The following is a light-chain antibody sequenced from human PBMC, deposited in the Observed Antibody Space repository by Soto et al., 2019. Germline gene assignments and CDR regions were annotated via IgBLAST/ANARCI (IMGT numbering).Light chain of an antibody. CDR2: VAS. V-gene: IGKV3-20*01. CDR1: QSVNGNY. CDR3: QHYLTSPWA. J-gene: IGKJ1*01. Sequence: EIVLTQSPGTLSLSPGERATLSCRASQSVNGNYLAWYRQKPGQAPRLLIFVASSRATGIPDRFSGSGSGTDLTLTISRLEPEDFAVYYWQHYLTSPWAFVQGTKVEIK.